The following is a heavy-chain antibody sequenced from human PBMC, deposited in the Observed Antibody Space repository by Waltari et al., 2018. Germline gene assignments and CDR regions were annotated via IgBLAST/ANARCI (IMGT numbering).Heavy chain of an antibody. J-gene: IGHJ5*02. Sequence: QVQLQQWGAGLLKPSETLSLTCAVYGGSFSGYSWSWIRQPPGKGLEWIGEINHSGSTNYNPSLKSRVTISVDTSKNQFSLKLSSVTAADTAVYYCARSIWFREFGGWFDPWGQGTLVTVSS. CDR2: INHSGST. D-gene: IGHD3-10*01. CDR1: GGSFSGYS. CDR3: ARSIWFREFGGWFDP. V-gene: IGHV4-34*01.